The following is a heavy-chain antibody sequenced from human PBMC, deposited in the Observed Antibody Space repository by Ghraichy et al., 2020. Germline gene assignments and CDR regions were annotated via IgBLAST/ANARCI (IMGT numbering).Heavy chain of an antibody. V-gene: IGHV4-34*01. CDR3: ARMGGGYCSSTSCYPPGDYYYYYYMDV. J-gene: IGHJ6*03. CDR1: GGSFSGYY. CDR2: INHSGST. Sequence: SETLSLTCAVYGGSFSGYYWSWIRQPPGKGLEWIGEINHSGSTNYNPSLKSRVTISVDTSKNQFSLKLSSVTAADTAVYYCARMGGGYCSSTSCYPPGDYYYYYYMDVWGKGTTVTVSS. D-gene: IGHD2-2*01.